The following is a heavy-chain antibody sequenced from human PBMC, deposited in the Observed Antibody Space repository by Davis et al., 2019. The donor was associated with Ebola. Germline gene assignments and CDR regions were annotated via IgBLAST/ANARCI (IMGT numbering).Heavy chain of an antibody. V-gene: IGHV4-59*12. CDR3: ATLAVAAHYYYYMDV. D-gene: IGHD6-19*01. Sequence: PSETLSLTCTVSGGSISSYYWSWIRQPPGKGLEWIGYIYYSGSTNYNPSLKSRVTISVDTSKNQFSLKLSSVTAADTAVYYCATLAVAAHYYYYMDVWGKGTTVTVSS. CDR2: IYYSGST. CDR1: GGSISSYY. J-gene: IGHJ6*03.